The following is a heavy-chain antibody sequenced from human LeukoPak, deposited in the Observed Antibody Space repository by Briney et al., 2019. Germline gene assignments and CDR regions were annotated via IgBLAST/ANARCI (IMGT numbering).Heavy chain of an antibody. V-gene: IGHV3-15*01. CDR3: AKEGRRLFKEAFDI. CDR2: IKSKTDGGTT. D-gene: IGHD1-26*01. J-gene: IGHJ3*02. Sequence: PGGSLRLSCAASGFTFSNAWMSWVRQAPGKGLEWVGRIKSKTDGGTTDYAAPVKGRFTISRDDSKNTLYLQMNSLRAEDTAVYYCAKEGRRLFKEAFDIWGQGTMVTVSS. CDR1: GFTFSNAW.